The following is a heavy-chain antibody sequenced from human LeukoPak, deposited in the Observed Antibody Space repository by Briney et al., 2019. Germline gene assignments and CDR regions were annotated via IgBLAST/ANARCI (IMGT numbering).Heavy chain of an antibody. CDR1: GGSISSSSFY. J-gene: IGHJ4*02. V-gene: IGHV4-39*01. CDR3: ARHPGRLFDY. CDR2: IYYSGDT. Sequence: SETLSLTCTVSGGSISSSSFYWGWIRQPPGKGLEWIGSIYYSGDTYYNPSLKSRVSISVDTSKNQFSLKLSSVTAADTAVYYCARHPGRLFDYWGQGTLVTVSS.